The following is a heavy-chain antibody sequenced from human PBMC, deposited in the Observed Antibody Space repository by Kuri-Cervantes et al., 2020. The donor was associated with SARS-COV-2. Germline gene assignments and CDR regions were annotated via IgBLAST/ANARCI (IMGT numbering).Heavy chain of an antibody. J-gene: IGHJ2*01. CDR1: GFTFSSYS. D-gene: IGHD3-3*01. CDR2: ISGSSSYI. CDR3: AKDPTYYDFWSGPITFYWYFDL. Sequence: GESLKISCAASGFTFSSYSMNWVRQAPGKGLEWVSSISGSSSYIYYADSVKGRFTISRDNSKNTLYLQMNSLRAEDTAVYYCAKDPTYYDFWSGPITFYWYFDLWGRGTLVTVSS. V-gene: IGHV3-21*04.